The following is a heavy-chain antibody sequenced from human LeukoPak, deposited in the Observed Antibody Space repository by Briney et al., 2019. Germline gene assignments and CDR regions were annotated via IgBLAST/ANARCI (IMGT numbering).Heavy chain of an antibody. CDR3: ASRAYYDSSGLDY. V-gene: IGHV4-59*01. D-gene: IGHD3-22*01. Sequence: SETLSLTCTVSGGSISSYYWNWVRQPPGKGLEWIGYIHYTGVTNYNPSLKSRVTISVDTSKNQFSLKLSSMTAADTAVYYCASRAYYDSSGLDYWGQGILVTVSS. CDR1: GGSISSYY. J-gene: IGHJ4*02. CDR2: IHYTGVT.